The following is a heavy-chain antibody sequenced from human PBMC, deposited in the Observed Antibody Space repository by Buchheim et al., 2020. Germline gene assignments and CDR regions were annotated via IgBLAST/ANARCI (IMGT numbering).Heavy chain of an antibody. V-gene: IGHV4-34*01. J-gene: IGHJ4*02. CDR1: GGSFSGYY. D-gene: IGHD1-26*01. CDR3: ASDSIGRGIVRFDY. CDR2: INHSGST. Sequence: QVQLQQWGAGLLKPSETLSLTCAVYGGSFSGYYWSWIRQPPGKGLEWIGEINHSGSTNYNPSLKSRVTISVDTSKNQLSLKLSSVTAADTAVYYCASDSIGRGIVRFDYWGQGTL.